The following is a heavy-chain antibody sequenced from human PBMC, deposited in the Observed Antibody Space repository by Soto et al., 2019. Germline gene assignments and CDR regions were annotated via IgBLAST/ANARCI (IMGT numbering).Heavy chain of an antibody. CDR1: GFTFSSYG. J-gene: IGHJ4*02. V-gene: IGHV3-33*01. CDR3: AREDRGYCSSTSCYPGYLLFDY. Sequence: PGGSLRLSCAASGFTFSSYGMHWVRQAPGKGLEWVAVIWYDGSNKYYADSVKGRFTISRDNSKNTLYLQMNSLRAEDTAVYYCAREDRGYCSSTSCYPGYLLFDYWGQGTLVTVSS. CDR2: IWYDGSNK. D-gene: IGHD2-2*01.